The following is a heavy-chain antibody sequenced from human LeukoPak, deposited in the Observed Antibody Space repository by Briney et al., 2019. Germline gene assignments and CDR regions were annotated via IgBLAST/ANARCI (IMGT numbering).Heavy chain of an antibody. CDR2: ISSSSSYI. J-gene: IGHJ4*02. Sequence: GGSLRLSCAASGFTFSSYSMNWVRQAPGKGLEWVSSISSSSSYIYYADSVKGRFTISRDNAKNSLYLQMNSLRAEDTAVYYCARPLDYGDYGYYFDYWGQGTLVTVSS. CDR1: GFTFSSYS. V-gene: IGHV3-21*01. CDR3: ARPLDYGDYGYYFDY. D-gene: IGHD4-17*01.